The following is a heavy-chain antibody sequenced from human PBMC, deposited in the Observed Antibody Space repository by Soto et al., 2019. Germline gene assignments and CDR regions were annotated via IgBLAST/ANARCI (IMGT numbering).Heavy chain of an antibody. J-gene: IGHJ6*02. Sequence: PGGSLRLSCSGSGFTFSSYGIHWVRQAPGKGLEWVAVIWYDGSNKYYADSVKGRFTISRDNSKNTLYLQMNSLRAEDTAVYYCARDQVLGYDHTTDYEMDVWAQGTTVTVSS. V-gene: IGHV3-33*08. D-gene: IGHD3-16*01. CDR2: IWYDGSNK. CDR1: GFTFSSYG. CDR3: ARDQVLGYDHTTDYEMDV.